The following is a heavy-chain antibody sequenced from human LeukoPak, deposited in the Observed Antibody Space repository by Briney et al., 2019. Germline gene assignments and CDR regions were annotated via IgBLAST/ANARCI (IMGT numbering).Heavy chain of an antibody. V-gene: IGHV1-3*01. CDR2: INAGNGNT. J-gene: IGHJ4*02. CDR1: GYTFTSYA. Sequence: ASVKVSCKASGYTFTSYAMHWVRQAPGQRLEWMGWINAGNGNTKYSQKFQGRVTVTRDTSTSTVHMELSGLRSEDTAVYYCVRDQEAFDYWGQGTLVTVSS. CDR3: VRDQEAFDY.